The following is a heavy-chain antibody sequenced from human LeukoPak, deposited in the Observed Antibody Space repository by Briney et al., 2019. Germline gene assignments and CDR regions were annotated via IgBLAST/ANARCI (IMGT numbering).Heavy chain of an antibody. CDR1: GFTFSSYS. Sequence: GGSLRLSCAASGFTFSSYSMNWVRQAPGKGLEWVSSISSSSSYIYYADSVKGRFTIPRDNAKNSLYLQMNSLRAEDTAVYYCARGYDILTGGPDYWGQGTLVTVSS. J-gene: IGHJ4*02. CDR3: ARGYDILTGGPDY. V-gene: IGHV3-21*01. D-gene: IGHD3-9*01. CDR2: ISSSSSYI.